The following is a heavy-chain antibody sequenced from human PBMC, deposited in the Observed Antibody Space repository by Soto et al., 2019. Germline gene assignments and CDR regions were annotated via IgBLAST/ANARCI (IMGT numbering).Heavy chain of an antibody. D-gene: IGHD3-10*01. J-gene: IGHJ4*02. CDR3: AKAFNIEVRGVPPPDY. CDR1: GFTFDNDG. V-gene: IGHV3-30*18. CDR2: ISYDGSNK. Sequence: PGGPLRHCWTGSGFTFDNDGVHWIIKETGKGLEWVAVISYDGSNKIYADSVKGRFTLSRDNSKNTLSLQMDSLRAEETAVFFCAKAFNIEVRGVPPPDYRGQGTLVTVSS.